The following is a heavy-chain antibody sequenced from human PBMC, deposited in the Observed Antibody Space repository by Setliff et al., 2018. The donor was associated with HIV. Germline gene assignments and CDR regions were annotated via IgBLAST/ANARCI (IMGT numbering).Heavy chain of an antibody. CDR3: ATYHYYDSSAYYVDLYYLDY. CDR1: GGSFRTSV. V-gene: IGHV1-69*10. Sequence: ASVKVSCKTSGGSFRTSVISWVRQAPGQGLEWVGGILPFLGMGDFAQKFQGRVTITTDESTNTAYMELSSLRSDDTAVYYCATYHYYDSSAYYVDLYYLDYWGQGTLVTVSS. CDR2: ILPFLGMG. D-gene: IGHD3-22*01. J-gene: IGHJ4*02.